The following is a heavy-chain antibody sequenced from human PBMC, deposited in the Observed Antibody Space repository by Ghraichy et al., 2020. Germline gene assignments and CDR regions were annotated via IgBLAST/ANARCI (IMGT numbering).Heavy chain of an antibody. V-gene: IGHV1-24*01. CDR1: GYTLTELS. CDR3: ATFWGGDDAFDI. D-gene: IGHD2-21*01. Sequence: ASVKVSCKVSGYTLTELSMHWVRQAPGKGLEWMGGFDPEDGETIYAQKFQGRVTMTEDTSTDTAYMELSSLRSEDTAVYYCATFWGGDDAFDIWGQGTMVTVSS. CDR2: FDPEDGET. J-gene: IGHJ3*02.